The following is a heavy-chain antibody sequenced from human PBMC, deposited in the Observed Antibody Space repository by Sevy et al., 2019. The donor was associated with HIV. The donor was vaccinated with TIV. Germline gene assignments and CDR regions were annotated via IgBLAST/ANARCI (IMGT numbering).Heavy chain of an antibody. D-gene: IGHD5-18*01. CDR2: IYHTGST. V-gene: IGHV4-39*01. CDR3: ARHAFKHGYRPSYFDS. CDR1: GGSISAKNYF. J-gene: IGHJ4*01. Sequence: SETLSLTCTVSGGSISAKNYFWGWIRHPPGKGLQWIGRIYHTGSTYHSPSLQSRVGISVDTSKKLFSVKLSSVTAADTAVYFCARHAFKHGYRPSYFDSWSHGTLVTVSS.